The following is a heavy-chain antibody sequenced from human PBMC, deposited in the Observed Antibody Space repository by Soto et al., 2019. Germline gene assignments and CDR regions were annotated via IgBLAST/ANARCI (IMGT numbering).Heavy chain of an antibody. J-gene: IGHJ4*02. CDR2: ISDSSSTI. D-gene: IGHD3-22*01. Sequence: VSMRHSCAVAGFTINNLNMNRVSKEKGKGLEWVSYISDSSSTIHYADSVKGRFTISRDNAKNSLYLQMNSLRAEDTAVYYCARDDYPYYDDSSGYHFDYWGQGALVTVSS. CDR1: GFTINNLN. V-gene: IGHV3-48*01. CDR3: ARDDYPYYDDSSGYHFDY.